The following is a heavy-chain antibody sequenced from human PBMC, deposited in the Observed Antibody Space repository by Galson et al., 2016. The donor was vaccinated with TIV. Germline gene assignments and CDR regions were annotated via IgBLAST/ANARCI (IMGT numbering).Heavy chain of an antibody. D-gene: IGHD5-18*01. CDR3: ARLHLWLGYSFDM. V-gene: IGHV1-2*02. CDR2: INPNNGDA. Sequence: SVKVSCKASGYTFTGYYIHWVRQAPGQGLEWMGWINPNNGDANYGQKFQGRVTMTSDTSISTAYMELSSLRSDDTAVYYCARLHLWLGYSFDMWGKGTLVTVSP. CDR1: GYTFTGYY. J-gene: IGHJ3*02.